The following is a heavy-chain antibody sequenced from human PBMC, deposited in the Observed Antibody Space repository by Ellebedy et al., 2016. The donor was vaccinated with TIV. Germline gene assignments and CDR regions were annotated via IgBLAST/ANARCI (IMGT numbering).Heavy chain of an antibody. J-gene: IGHJ4*02. CDR3: AKDLAAGTTLRLDY. V-gene: IGHV3-53*01. CDR1: GFSVSSNY. D-gene: IGHD1-1*01. CDR2: IYTGDST. Sequence: GESLKISCAASGFSVSSNYVSWVRQAPGKGLEWVSYIYTGDSTYHADSVKGRFTISRDNSKNTLYLQMNSLRAEDTAVYYCAKDLAAGTTLRLDYWGQGTLVTVSS.